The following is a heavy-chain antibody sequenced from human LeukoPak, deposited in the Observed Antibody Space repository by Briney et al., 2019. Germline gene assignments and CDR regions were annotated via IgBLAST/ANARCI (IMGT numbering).Heavy chain of an antibody. CDR2: INPSGGST. V-gene: IGHV1-46*01. Sequence: ASVKVSCKASGYTFTSYYMHWVRQAPGQGLEWMGIINPSGGSTSYAQKFQGRVTMTRGMSTSTVYMELSSLRSEDTAVYYCARVLIVGATLSAFDIWGQGTMVTVSS. CDR3: ARVLIVGATLSAFDI. D-gene: IGHD1-26*01. J-gene: IGHJ3*02. CDR1: GYTFTSYY.